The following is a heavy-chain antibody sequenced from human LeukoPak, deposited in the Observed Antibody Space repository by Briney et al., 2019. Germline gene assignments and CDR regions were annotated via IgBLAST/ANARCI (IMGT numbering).Heavy chain of an antibody. J-gene: IGHJ5*02. V-gene: IGHV1-69*04. CDR2: IIPILGIA. CDR3: ARSQQWLGNWFDP. CDR1: GGTFSSYA. D-gene: IGHD6-19*01. Sequence: ASVKVSCKASGGTFSSYAISWVRQAPGQGLEWMGRIIPILGIANYAQKFQGRVTITADKSTSTAYMELSSLRSEDTAVHYCARSQQWLGNWFDPWGQGTLVTVSS.